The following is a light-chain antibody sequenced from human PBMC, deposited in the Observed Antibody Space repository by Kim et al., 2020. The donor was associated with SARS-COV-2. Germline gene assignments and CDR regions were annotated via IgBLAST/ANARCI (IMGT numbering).Light chain of an antibody. CDR2: TYN. CDR1: SSNIGSNT. Sequence: ELTQPPSASGTPGQRVTISCSGSSSNIGSNTINWYQQLPGTAPKLLIYTYNQRPSGVPDRFSGSKSGTSASLAISGLQSEDEADYYCAAWDDSLNGWVFGGGTKVTFL. J-gene: IGLJ3*02. CDR3: AAWDDSLNGWV. V-gene: IGLV1-44*01.